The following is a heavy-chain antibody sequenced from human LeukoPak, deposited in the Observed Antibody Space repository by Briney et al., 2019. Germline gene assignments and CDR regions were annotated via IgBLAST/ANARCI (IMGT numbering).Heavy chain of an antibody. D-gene: IGHD2-15*01. CDR1: GGTFSSYA. CDR3: ARAPLGYCSGGSCYSGFDY. CDR2: IIPIFGTA. J-gene: IGHJ4*02. V-gene: IGHV1-69*06. Sequence: ASVKVSCKASGGTFSSYAISWVRQAPGQGLEWMGGIIPIFGTANYAQKFQGRVTITADKSTSTAYMELSSLRSEDTAVYYCARAPLGYCSGGSCYSGFDYWGQGTLVTVSS.